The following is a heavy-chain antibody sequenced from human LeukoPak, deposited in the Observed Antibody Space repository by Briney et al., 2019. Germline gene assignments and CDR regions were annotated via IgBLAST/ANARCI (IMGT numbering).Heavy chain of an antibody. CDR3: AKGKMTAHLTWFDP. V-gene: IGHV3-23*01. Sequence: GGSLRLSCAASGFTFSSYAMSWVRQAPGKGLEWVSAISGSGGSTYYADSVKGRFTISRDNSRNTLNLQMSSLRAEDTAIYYCAKGKMTAHLTWFDPWGQGTLVTVSS. J-gene: IGHJ5*02. CDR1: GFTFSSYA. CDR2: ISGSGGST. D-gene: IGHD2-21*02.